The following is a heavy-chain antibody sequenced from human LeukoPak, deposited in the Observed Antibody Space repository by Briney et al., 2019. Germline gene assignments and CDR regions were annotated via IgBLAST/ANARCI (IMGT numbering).Heavy chain of an antibody. CDR3: TTLSSRYFQH. CDR2: IKSKTDGGTT. D-gene: IGHD2-2*01. CDR1: GITFSNAW. V-gene: IGHV3-15*01. J-gene: IGHJ1*01. Sequence: GGSLRLSCAASGITFSNAWMNWVRQAPGKGLEWVGRIKSKTDGGTTEYAAPVKGRFTISRDDSKNTLFLQMSSLKTEDTAVYYCTTLSSRYFQHWGQGTLVTVSS.